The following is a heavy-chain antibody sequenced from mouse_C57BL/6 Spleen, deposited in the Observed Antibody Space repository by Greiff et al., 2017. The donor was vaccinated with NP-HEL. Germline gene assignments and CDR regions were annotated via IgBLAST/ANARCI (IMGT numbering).Heavy chain of an antibody. CDR3: TRDYGSSDVRYFDV. CDR2: ISSGGDYI. Sequence: EVKLMESGEGLVKPGGSLKLSCAASGFTFSSYAMSWVRQTPEKRLEWVAYISSGGDYIYYADTVKGRFTISRDNARNTLYLQMSTLRSEDTAMYYCTRDYGSSDVRYFDVWGTGTTVTVSS. CDR1: GFTFSSYA. J-gene: IGHJ1*03. V-gene: IGHV5-9-1*02. D-gene: IGHD1-1*01.